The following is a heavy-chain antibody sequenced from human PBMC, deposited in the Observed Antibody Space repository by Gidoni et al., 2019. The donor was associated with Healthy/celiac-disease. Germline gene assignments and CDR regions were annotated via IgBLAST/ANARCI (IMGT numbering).Heavy chain of an antibody. CDR1: GYTFPSYD. V-gene: IGHV1-8*01. CDR2: MNPNSGNP. Sequence: QVQLVQSGAEVKKPGASVKVSCRASGYTFPSYDINWVRQATGQGLEWMGWMNPNSGNPGYAQKFQGRVTMTRNTSISTAYMELSSLRSEDTAVYYCARGNSFGFDEFRFDYWGQGTLVTVSS. D-gene: IGHD6-25*01. CDR3: ARGNSFGFDEFRFDY. J-gene: IGHJ4*02.